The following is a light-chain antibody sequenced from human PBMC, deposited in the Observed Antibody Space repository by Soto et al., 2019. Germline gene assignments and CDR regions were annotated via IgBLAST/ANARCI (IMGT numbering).Light chain of an antibody. V-gene: IGKV3-11*01. CDR2: GAF. Sequence: EVVMTQSPATLSASPGERATLSCRASESVSSNLAWYQQRPGQAPRLLIYGAFNRATGIPARFSGSGSGTDFTLTISSLEPEDSAVYYCQQRNVWPPVTFGQGTRLEIK. CDR3: QQRNVWPPVT. CDR1: ESVSSN. J-gene: IGKJ5*01.